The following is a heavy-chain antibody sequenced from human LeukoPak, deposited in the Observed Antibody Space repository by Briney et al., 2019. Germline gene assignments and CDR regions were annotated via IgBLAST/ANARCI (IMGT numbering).Heavy chain of an antibody. J-gene: IGHJ4*02. Sequence: GGSLRLSCAASGFTVSSNYMSWVRQAPGKGLEWVSVIYSVGSTYYADSVKGRFTISRDNSKNTLYLQMNSLRAEDTAVYYCARVDYYDSSGYSPDSSYYFDYWGQGTLVTVSS. CDR3: ARVDYYDSSGYSPDSSYYFDY. CDR2: IYSVGST. V-gene: IGHV3-53*01. D-gene: IGHD3-22*01. CDR1: GFTVSSNY.